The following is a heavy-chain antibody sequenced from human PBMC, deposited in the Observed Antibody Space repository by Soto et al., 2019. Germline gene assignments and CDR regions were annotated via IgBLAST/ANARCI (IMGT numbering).Heavy chain of an antibody. CDR3: AKNQERELPRVIDF. V-gene: IGHV3-23*01. D-gene: IGHD1-7*01. J-gene: IGHJ4*02. CDR2: MSGSSSTT. CDR1: GLTFSNYA. Sequence: PGGSLRLSCATSGLTFSNYAMSWVRQAPGEGLEWVSSMSGSSSTTYYADSVRGRFTISRDRSKNTLYLQMSSLRAEDTALYYCAKNQERELPRVIDFWGQGTLVTVSS.